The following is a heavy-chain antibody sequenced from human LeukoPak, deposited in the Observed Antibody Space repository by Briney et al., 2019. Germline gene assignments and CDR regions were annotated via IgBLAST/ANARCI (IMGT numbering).Heavy chain of an antibody. V-gene: IGHV4-61*01. J-gene: IGHJ4*02. D-gene: IGHD3-10*01. CDR3: ASRDNGSGVVPDY. CDR2: IYYSGST. Sequence: SETLSLTCTVSGGSVSSGSYYWSWMRQPPGKGLEWIGYIYYSGSTNYNPSLKSRVTISVDTSKNQFSLKLSSVTAADTAVYYCASRDNGSGVVPDYWGQGTLVTVSS. CDR1: GGSVSSGSYY.